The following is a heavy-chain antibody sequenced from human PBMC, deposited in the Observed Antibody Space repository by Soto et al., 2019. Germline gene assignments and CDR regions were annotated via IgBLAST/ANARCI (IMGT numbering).Heavy chain of an antibody. J-gene: IGHJ4*02. CDR3: ANSFEY. CDR1: GLTFSTYS. Sequence: EVQLVESGGDLVQPGGSLRLSCAASGLTFSTYSMNWVRQAPGKGLEWVSYISNSGSTIYYADSVKGRFTISRDNAKNSLYLQMNSLRVEDKDVYYCANSFEYWGQGTLVTVSS. CDR2: ISNSGSTI. V-gene: IGHV3-48*01.